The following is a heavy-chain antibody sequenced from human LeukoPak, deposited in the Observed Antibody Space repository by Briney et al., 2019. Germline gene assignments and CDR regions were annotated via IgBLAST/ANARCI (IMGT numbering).Heavy chain of an antibody. Sequence: SETLSLTCTVSGGSISSYYWSWIRQPPGKGLEWIGYIYYSGSTNYNPSLKSRVTMSVDTSKNQFSLKLSSVTAADTAVYYCARVLDGAFDIWGQGTMVTVSP. CDR2: IYYSGST. D-gene: IGHD1-1*01. CDR1: GGSISSYY. CDR3: ARVLDGAFDI. J-gene: IGHJ3*02. V-gene: IGHV4-59*12.